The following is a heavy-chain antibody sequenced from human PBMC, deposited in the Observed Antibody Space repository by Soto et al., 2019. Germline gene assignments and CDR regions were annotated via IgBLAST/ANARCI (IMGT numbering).Heavy chain of an antibody. V-gene: IGHV3-53*04. CDR2: IYSGGST. CDR1: GFTVSSNY. D-gene: IGHD5-12*01. CDR3: ARVGDHSGRYYFDY. J-gene: IGHJ4*02. Sequence: EVQLVESGGGLVQPGGSLRLSCAASGFTVSSNYMSWVRQAPGKGLEWVSVIYSGGSTYYADSVKGRFTISRHNSKNTLYLQMNSLRAEDTAVYYCARVGDHSGRYYFDYWGQGTLVTVSS.